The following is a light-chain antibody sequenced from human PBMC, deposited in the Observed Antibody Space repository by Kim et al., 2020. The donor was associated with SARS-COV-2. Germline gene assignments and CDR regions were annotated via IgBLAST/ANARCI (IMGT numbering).Light chain of an antibody. V-gene: IGKV3-11*01. Sequence: SPGERATLSCRASQSVSSYLAWYQQKPGQAPRLLIYDASNRATGIPARFSGSGSGTDFTLTISSLEPEDFAVYYCQQRSNWPPSLTFGGGTKVDIK. CDR1: QSVSSY. CDR3: QQRSNWPPSLT. J-gene: IGKJ4*01. CDR2: DAS.